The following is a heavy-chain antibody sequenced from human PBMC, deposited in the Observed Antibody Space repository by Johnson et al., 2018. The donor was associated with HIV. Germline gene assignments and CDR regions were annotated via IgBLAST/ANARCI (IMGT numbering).Heavy chain of an antibody. D-gene: IGHD3-16*01. J-gene: IGHJ3*02. V-gene: IGHV3-53*01. CDR1: GFTVSSNY. CDR3: ARAFSLVQVAFDI. Sequence: VQLVESGGGLIQPGGSLRLSCAASGFTVSSNYMSWVRQAPGKGLEWVSVIYSGGSTYYADSVKGRFTISRDNSKKKLYLQMNILRDDDTDVYYCARAFSLVQVAFDIWGQGTMVTVSS. CDR2: IYSGGST.